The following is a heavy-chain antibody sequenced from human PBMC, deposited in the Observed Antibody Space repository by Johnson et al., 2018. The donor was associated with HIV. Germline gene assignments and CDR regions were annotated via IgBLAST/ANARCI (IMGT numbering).Heavy chain of an antibody. CDR3: AKSPGKDYGGNSGAFDI. CDR2: VYSDGNT. D-gene: IGHD4-23*01. CDR1: GLTDSTNY. Sequence: MQLVESGGGMVQPGGSLRLSCAASGLTDSTNYMSWVRQAPGRGLEWVSVVYSDGNTYYADSVKDRFTISRDNAKNTLYLQMNSLRAEDTAVYYCAKSPGKDYGGNSGAFDIWGPGTVVTVSS. V-gene: IGHV3-66*01. J-gene: IGHJ3*02.